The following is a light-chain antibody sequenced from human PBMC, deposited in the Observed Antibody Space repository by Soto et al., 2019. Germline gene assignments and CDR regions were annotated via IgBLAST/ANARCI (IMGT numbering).Light chain of an antibody. J-gene: IGLJ3*02. CDR3: GTWDSSLSVWM. Sequence: QSVLTQPPSVSAAPGQKVTISCSGSSSNVGNNYVSWYQQLPGTAPKVLLHDNSKRPSGIPDRFSGSKSGTSATLGITGLQTGDEADYYCGTWDSSLSVWMFGGGTKLTVL. CDR1: SSNVGNNY. CDR2: DNS. V-gene: IGLV1-51*01.